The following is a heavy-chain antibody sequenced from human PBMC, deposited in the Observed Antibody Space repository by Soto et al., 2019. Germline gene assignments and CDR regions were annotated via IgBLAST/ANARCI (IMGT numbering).Heavy chain of an antibody. Sequence: SVKVSCKASVGTFSSYAISWVRQAPGQGLEWMGGIIPIFGTANYAQKFQGRVTITADESTSTAYMELSSLRSEDTAVYYCARGRRGVAVAPASYYYYGMDVWGQGTTVTVSS. CDR2: IIPIFGTA. D-gene: IGHD6-19*01. CDR1: VGTFSSYA. J-gene: IGHJ6*02. CDR3: ARGRRGVAVAPASYYYYGMDV. V-gene: IGHV1-69*13.